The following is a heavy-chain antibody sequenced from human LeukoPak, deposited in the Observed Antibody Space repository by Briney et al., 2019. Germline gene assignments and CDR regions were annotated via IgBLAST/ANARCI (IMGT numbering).Heavy chain of an antibody. Sequence: CAMSWVHQAPGKGLEWVSHISASGRTTDYADSVKGRFTISRDNSRNTVYLQMNSLRAEDTAVYYCAKLCSGGSCYWNYWGQGTLVTVSS. CDR2: ISASGRTT. CDR3: AKLCSGGSCYWNY. V-gene: IGHV3-23*01. D-gene: IGHD2-15*01. J-gene: IGHJ4*02. CDR1: CA.